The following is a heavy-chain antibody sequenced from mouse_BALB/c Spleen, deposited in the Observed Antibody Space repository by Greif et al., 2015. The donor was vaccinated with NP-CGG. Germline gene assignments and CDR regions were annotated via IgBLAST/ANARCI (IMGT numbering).Heavy chain of an antibody. J-gene: IGHJ3*01. Sequence: QVQLQQSGPELVKPGASVRISCKASGYTFTSYYIHWVKQRPGQGLEWIGWIYPGNVNTNYNEKFKGKATLTADKSSSPAYMQLSSLTSEDSAVYFCARDSEGFAYWGQGTLVTVSA. CDR1: GYTFTSYY. V-gene: IGHV1S56*01. CDR3: ARDSEGFAY. CDR2: IYPGNVNT.